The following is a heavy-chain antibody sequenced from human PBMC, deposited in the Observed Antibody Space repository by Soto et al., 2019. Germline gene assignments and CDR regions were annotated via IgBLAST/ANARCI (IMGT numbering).Heavy chain of an antibody. D-gene: IGHD3-10*01. V-gene: IGHV4-61*08. CDR3: ARSPNYYYYGFDV. J-gene: IGHJ6*02. Sequence: SETLSLTCTVSGGSVSSGDYFWSWLRHSPGKRLEWIAYIYYSGSTNYNPSLKSRATISVDTSKSQVSLTLTSMTAADAALYYCARSPNYYYYGFDVWGQGTAVTVSS. CDR1: GGSVSSGDYF. CDR2: IYYSGST.